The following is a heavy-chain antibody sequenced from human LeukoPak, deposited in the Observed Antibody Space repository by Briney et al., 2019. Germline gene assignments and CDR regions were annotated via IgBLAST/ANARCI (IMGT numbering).Heavy chain of an antibody. D-gene: IGHD6-6*01. CDR1: GFTFSSYW. CDR3: ARSSIAARGSFDP. Sequence: PGGSPRVSCAASGFTFSSYWMRWVRQAPGKGLEWVGNINQDGSEKYYVYSVKGRFTISRDNAKNSLYVQLNSLRADDTAGYYCARSSIAARGSFDPWGQGTLVTVSS. CDR2: INQDGSEK. V-gene: IGHV3-7*05. J-gene: IGHJ5*02.